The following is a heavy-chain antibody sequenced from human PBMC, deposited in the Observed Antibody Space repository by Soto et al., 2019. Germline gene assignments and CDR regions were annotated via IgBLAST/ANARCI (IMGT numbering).Heavy chain of an antibody. V-gene: IGHV3-23*01. Sequence: GGSLRLSCAASGFTFSSYAMSWVRQAPGKGLEWVSAISGSGGSTYYADSVKGRFTISRDNSKNTLYLQMNSLRAEDTAVYYCAIDFLRGFGAGFDAFDIWGQGTMVTVSS. J-gene: IGHJ3*02. D-gene: IGHD3-16*01. CDR3: AIDFLRGFGAGFDAFDI. CDR2: ISGSGGST. CDR1: GFTFSSYA.